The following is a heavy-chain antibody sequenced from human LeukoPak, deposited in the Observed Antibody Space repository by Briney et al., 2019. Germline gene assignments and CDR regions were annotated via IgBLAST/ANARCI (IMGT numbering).Heavy chain of an antibody. J-gene: IGHJ4*02. CDR3: AKEDGYNGGEDY. CDR2: ISGSGGST. D-gene: IGHD5-24*01. CDR1: GFTFSSKP. V-gene: IGHV3-23*01. Sequence: GGPLSLSCAASGFTFSSKPMSWSPQAPGKGRDGASAISGSGGSTYYADSVKGRFTISRDNSKNTLYLQMNSLRAEDTAVYYCAKEDGYNGGEDYWGQGTLVTVSS.